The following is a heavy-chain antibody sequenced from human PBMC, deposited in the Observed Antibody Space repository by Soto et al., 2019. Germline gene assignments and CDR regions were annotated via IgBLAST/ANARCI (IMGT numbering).Heavy chain of an antibody. D-gene: IGHD3-22*01. V-gene: IGHV1-18*01. CDR1: GYSFITYG. CDR3: ARGPTDYYDKSGDYCLDY. J-gene: IGHJ4*02. CDR2: ISTYNGNT. Sequence: QVQLVQSGAEVKKPGASVMVSCKGSGYSFITYGMSWVRQAPGQGLEWVGWISTYNGNTKYVESLQGRVTMTTDTTTSTAYTELRSLRSDDTAVYYCARGPTDYYDKSGDYCLDYWGQGTLVTVSP.